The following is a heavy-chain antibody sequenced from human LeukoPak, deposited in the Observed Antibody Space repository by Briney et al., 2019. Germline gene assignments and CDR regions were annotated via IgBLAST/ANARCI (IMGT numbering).Heavy chain of an antibody. CDR1: GYFINSNYY. D-gene: IGHD5-18*01. J-gene: IGHJ4*02. CDR2: ISHSGST. Sequence: PSETLSLTCTVSGYFINSNYYWGWIRQPPGKGLEWIATISHSGSTYYNPSLKSRVTISVETSKNQFSLKLGSVTAADTAVYYWARINTNMATFDYWGQGTLVTVSS. V-gene: IGHV4-38-2*02. CDR3: ARINTNMATFDY.